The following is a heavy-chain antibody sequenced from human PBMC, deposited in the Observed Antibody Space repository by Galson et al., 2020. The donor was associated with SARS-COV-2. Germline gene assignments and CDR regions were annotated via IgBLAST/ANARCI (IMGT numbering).Heavy chain of an antibody. CDR2: IYYSGST. CDR3: ARDHMVRGFGYGMDV. Sequence: SETLSLTCTVSGGSISSGGYYWSWIRQHPGKGLEWIGYIYYSGSTYYNPSLKSRVTISVDTSKNQFSLKLSSVTAADTAVYYCARDHMVRGFGYGMDVWGQGTTVTVSS. CDR1: GGSISSGGYY. V-gene: IGHV4-31*03. J-gene: IGHJ6*02. D-gene: IGHD3-10*01.